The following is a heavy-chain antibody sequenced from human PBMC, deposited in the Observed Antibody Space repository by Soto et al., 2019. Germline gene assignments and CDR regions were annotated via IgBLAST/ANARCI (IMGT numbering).Heavy chain of an antibody. Sequence: EVQLVESGGGLVQPGGSLRLSCAASGFTFSTYWMNWVRQAPGKGLEWVANIKEDGSEEYYVDSVKGRFSISRDNSKNSLYLDMNRLRGEDTAVYYCARDWGAPGRGSVFGYYYQFGMDVWGQGTTVTVPS. V-gene: IGHV3-7*05. J-gene: IGHJ6*02. CDR1: GFTFSTYW. D-gene: IGHD3-3*01. CDR2: IKEDGSEE. CDR3: ARDWGAPGRGSVFGYYYQFGMDV.